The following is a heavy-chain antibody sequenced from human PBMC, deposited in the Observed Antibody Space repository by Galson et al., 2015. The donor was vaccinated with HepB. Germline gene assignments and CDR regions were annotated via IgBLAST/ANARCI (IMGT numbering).Heavy chain of an antibody. D-gene: IGHD2-15*01. V-gene: IGHV4-34*01. CDR1: GGSFSGYY. Sequence: ETLSLTCAVYGGSFSGYYWSWIRQPPGKGLEWIGEINHSGSTNYNPSLKSRVTISVDTSKNQFSLKLSSVTAADTAVYYCARGEYCSGGSCLFDYWGQGTLVTVSS. J-gene: IGHJ4*02. CDR2: INHSGST. CDR3: ARGEYCSGGSCLFDY.